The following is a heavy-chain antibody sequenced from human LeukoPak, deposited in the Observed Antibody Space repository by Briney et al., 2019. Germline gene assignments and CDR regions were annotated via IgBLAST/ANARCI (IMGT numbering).Heavy chain of an antibody. J-gene: IGHJ4*02. Sequence: GGSLRLSCAASGFTFGSYAMSWVRQAPGKGLEWVSAISTSGGSTYYADSVKGRFTISRDNSRNTLYLQMNSLRAEDTAVYYRAKDHLYCSGGSCYGDYRGQGTLVTVSS. CDR2: ISTSGGST. CDR3: AKDHLYCSGGSCYGDY. D-gene: IGHD2-15*01. CDR1: GFTFGSYA. V-gene: IGHV3-23*01.